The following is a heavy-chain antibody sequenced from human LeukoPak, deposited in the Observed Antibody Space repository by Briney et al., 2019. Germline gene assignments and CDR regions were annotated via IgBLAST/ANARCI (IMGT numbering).Heavy chain of an antibody. Sequence: GGSLRLSCAASGFTVSSNYMSWVRQAPGKGLEWVSVIYSGGSTYYADSVKGRFTISRDNSKNTPYLQMNSLRAEDTAVYYCARIGGGYYFDYWGQGTLVTVSS. CDR2: IYSGGST. D-gene: IGHD3-16*01. V-gene: IGHV3-53*01. CDR3: ARIGGGYYFDY. J-gene: IGHJ4*02. CDR1: GFTVSSNY.